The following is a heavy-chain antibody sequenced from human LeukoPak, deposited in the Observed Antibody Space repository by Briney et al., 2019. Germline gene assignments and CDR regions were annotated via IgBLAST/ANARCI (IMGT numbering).Heavy chain of an antibody. D-gene: IGHD3-3*01. V-gene: IGHV1-46*01. CDR1: GYTFTSYY. CDR3: ARAKRRFLEWLLPEGDAFDI. CDR2: INPSGGST. Sequence: ASVKVSCKASGYTFTSYYMHWVRQAPGQGLEWMGIINPSGGSTSYAQKFQGRVTMTRDTSTSTVYMELSSLRSEDTAVYYCARAKRRFLEWLLPEGDAFDIWGQGTMVTVSS. J-gene: IGHJ3*02.